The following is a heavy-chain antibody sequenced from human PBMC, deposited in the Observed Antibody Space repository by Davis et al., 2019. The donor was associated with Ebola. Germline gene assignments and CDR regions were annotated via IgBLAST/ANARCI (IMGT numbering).Heavy chain of an antibody. J-gene: IGHJ6*04. CDR2: ISYDGSNK. CDR3: ARETGDGRDKGNYYYGMDV. V-gene: IGHV3-30-3*01. D-gene: IGHD7-27*01. CDR1: GFTFSSYA. Sequence: PGGSLRLSCPASGFTFSSYAMHCVRQAPGKGLEWVAVISYDGSNKYYADSVKGRFTISRDNSKNTLYLQMNSLRAEDTAVEYCARETGDGRDKGNYYYGMDVGGKGTTVTVSS.